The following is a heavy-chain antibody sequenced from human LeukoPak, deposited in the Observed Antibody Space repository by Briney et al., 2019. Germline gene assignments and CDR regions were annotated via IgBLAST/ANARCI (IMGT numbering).Heavy chain of an antibody. CDR3: ARLGRLPTMTGDAFDM. Sequence: LETLSLTCTVPGGSISSSSYYWGWIRQPPGKGLEWLGNIYYRGSTYYNPSLKSRVTISVDTAKNQFSLKVSSVTAADTAVYYCARLGRLPTMTGDAFDMWGQGTMVTVSS. D-gene: IGHD3-22*01. CDR1: GGSISSSSYY. V-gene: IGHV4-39*01. CDR2: IYYRGST. J-gene: IGHJ3*02.